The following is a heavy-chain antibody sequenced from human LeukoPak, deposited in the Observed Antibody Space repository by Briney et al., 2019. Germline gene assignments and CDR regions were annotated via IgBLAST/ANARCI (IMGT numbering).Heavy chain of an antibody. Sequence: GASVKVSCKASGYTFTGYYIHWVRQAPGQGLEWMGWIDPNTGGTNFAQKFQGRVTMTRDTSITTAYMELSRLRFDDTAVYYCARPRAFSYGQMYYFDYWGQGALVTVSS. CDR1: GYTFTGYY. J-gene: IGHJ4*02. V-gene: IGHV1-2*02. D-gene: IGHD5-18*01. CDR2: IDPNTGGT. CDR3: ARPRAFSYGQMYYFDY.